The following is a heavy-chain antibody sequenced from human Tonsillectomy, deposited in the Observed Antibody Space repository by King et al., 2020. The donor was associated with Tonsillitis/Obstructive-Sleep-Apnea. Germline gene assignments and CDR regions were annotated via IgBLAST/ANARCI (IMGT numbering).Heavy chain of an antibody. CDR3: AGRSGSYYYYYMDV. Sequence: QLVQSGAEVKKPGSSVKVSCKASGGTFSNSAISWVRQAPGQGHEWMGGIIPIFGAANYAQKFQGRVTITADESTNTAYMELSSLRSEDTAVYYCAGRSGSYYYYYMDVWGKGTTVTVSS. D-gene: IGHD1-26*01. CDR1: GGTFSNSA. V-gene: IGHV1-69*12. CDR2: IIPIFGAA. J-gene: IGHJ6*03.